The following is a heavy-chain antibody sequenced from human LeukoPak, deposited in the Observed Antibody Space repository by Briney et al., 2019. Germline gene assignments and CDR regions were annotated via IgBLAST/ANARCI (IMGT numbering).Heavy chain of an antibody. CDR2: ISAYNNT. D-gene: IGHD2-21*01. CDR1: GYTFISYG. CDR3: ARDIGVPLPGGLDY. Sequence: ASVKVSCKASGYTFISYGISWVRQAPGQGLEWMGWISAYNNTNYAQKLQGRVTMTTDTYTSTAYMELRSLRSDDTAVYYCARDIGVPLPGGLDYWGRGTLVTVSS. V-gene: IGHV1-18*01. J-gene: IGHJ4*02.